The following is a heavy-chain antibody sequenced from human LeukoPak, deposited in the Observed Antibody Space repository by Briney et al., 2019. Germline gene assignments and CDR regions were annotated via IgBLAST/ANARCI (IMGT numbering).Heavy chain of an antibody. Sequence: ETLSLTXXXXXGSIXNYYWSWIRQSAGKGLEWIGRINASGRTNYNSSLKSRVTMSIDTSKNQFSLKVKSVTAADTAVYYCAREYGDFDYWGQGTLVTVSS. D-gene: IGHD4-17*01. J-gene: IGHJ4*02. CDR1: XGSIXNYY. CDR3: AREYGDFDY. CDR2: INASGRT. V-gene: IGHV4-4*07.